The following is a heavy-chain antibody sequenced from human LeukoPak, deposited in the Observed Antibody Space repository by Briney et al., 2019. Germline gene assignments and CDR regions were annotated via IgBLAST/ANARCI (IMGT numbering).Heavy chain of an antibody. CDR3: ARQPGGLRFLEWLPLTLDP. CDR2: IYYSGST. V-gene: IGHV4-39*01. Sequence: SETLSLTCTVSGGSISSSSYYWGWIRQPPGKGLEWIGSIYYSGSTYYNPSLKSRVTISVDTSKNQFSLKLSSVTAADTAVYYCARQPGGLRFLEWLPLTLDPWGQGTLVTVSS. J-gene: IGHJ5*02. D-gene: IGHD3-3*01. CDR1: GGSISSSSYY.